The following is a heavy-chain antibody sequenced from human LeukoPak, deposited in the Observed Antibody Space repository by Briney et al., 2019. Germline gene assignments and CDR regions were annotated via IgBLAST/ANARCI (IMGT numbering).Heavy chain of an antibody. CDR1: GGSFSGYY. V-gene: IGHV4-34*01. Sequence: SETLSLTCAVYGGSFSGYYWSWIRQPPGKGLEWIGEINHSGSTNYNPSLKSRVTMSVDTSKNQFSLKLSSVTAADTAVFSCGKGVYGLKQLVPWGQGTLVTVSS. CDR3: GKGVYGLKQLVP. J-gene: IGHJ4*02. CDR2: INHSGST. D-gene: IGHD6-13*01.